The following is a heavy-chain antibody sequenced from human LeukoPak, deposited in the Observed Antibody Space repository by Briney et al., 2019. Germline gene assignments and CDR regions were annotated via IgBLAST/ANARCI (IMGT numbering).Heavy chain of an antibody. V-gene: IGHV1-69*04. D-gene: IGHD6-19*01. CDR3: ATSIAVAGRTFHDAFDI. CDR1: GGTFSSYA. Sequence: SVKVSCKASGGTFSSYAISWVRQAPGQGLEWMGRIIPILGIANYAQKFQGRVTITADKSTSTAYMELSSLRSEDTAVYYCATSIAVAGRTFHDAFDIWGQGTMVTVSS. CDR2: IIPILGIA. J-gene: IGHJ3*02.